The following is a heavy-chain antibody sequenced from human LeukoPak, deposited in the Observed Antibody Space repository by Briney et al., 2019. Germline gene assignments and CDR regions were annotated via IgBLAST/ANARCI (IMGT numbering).Heavy chain of an antibody. CDR2: ISYDGSNK. D-gene: IGHD5-18*01. V-gene: IGHV3-30-3*01. CDR3: AREKEDTAMVNPIDY. J-gene: IGHJ4*02. CDR1: GFTFSIYA. Sequence: GGSLRLSCAASGFTFSIYAMHWVRQAPGKGLEWVAVISYDGSNKYYADSVKGRFTISRDNSKNTLYLQMNSLRAEDTAVYYCAREKEDTAMVNPIDYWGQGTLVTVSS.